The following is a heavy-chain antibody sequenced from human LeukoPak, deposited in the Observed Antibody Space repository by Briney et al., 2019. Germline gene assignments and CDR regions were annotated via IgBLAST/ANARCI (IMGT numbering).Heavy chain of an antibody. CDR2: TYYRSKWRN. CDR1: GDIVSSNSAS. Sequence: SQTLSLTCAISGDIVSSNSASWNWIGQSPSRGLEWLGRTYYRSKWRNDYAVSVKSRITISPDTSKNQFSLQLNSVTPEDTAVYYCARGTGDSCKDWGLGTLVTVSS. D-gene: IGHD3-22*01. CDR3: ARGTGDSCKD. V-gene: IGHV6-1*01. J-gene: IGHJ4*02.